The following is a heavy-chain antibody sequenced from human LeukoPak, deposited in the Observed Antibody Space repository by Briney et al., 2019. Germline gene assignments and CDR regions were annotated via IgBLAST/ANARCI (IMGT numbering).Heavy chain of an antibody. CDR2: IYYSGST. CDR1: GDSISSSNYY. V-gene: IGHV4-39*07. D-gene: IGHD3-16*01. CDR3: ARETSQKGAHYMDV. Sequence: PSETLSLTCTVSGDSISSSNYYWGWIRQPPGKGLEWIGNIYYSGSTYYNPSLKSRVTTSIDTSKNQFSLKLSSVTAADTAVYYCARETSQKGAHYMDVWGKGTTITISS. J-gene: IGHJ6*03.